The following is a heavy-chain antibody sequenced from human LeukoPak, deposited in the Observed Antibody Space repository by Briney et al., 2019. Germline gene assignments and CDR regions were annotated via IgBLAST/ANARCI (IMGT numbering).Heavy chain of an antibody. V-gene: IGHV3-74*03. D-gene: IGHD5-12*01. J-gene: IGHJ4*02. CDR3: AREGRVSGYDFDC. Sequence: GGSLRLSCAASGFTLSSYWMHWVRQAPGKGLVWVSRINSDGSSITYADSVKGRFTISRDNAKNTLFLQMSSLRVEDTAVYYCAREGRVSGYDFDCWGQGTLVTVSS. CDR1: GFTLSSYW. CDR2: INSDGSSI.